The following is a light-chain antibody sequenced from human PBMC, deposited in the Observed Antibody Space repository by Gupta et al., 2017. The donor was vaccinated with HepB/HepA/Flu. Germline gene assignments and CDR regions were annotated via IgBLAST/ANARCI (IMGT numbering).Light chain of an antibody. Sequence: QSALTQPPPVSGSPGQSVTISCTGTSSDVGTDNRVSWYQQPPGTAPKLMIYEVSNRPSGVPDRFSGSKSGNTASLTISGLRAEDEADYYCSSYTTYNTYVFGTGTKVTVL. V-gene: IGLV2-18*02. J-gene: IGLJ1*01. CDR3: SSYTTYNTYV. CDR2: EVS. CDR1: SSDVGTDNR.